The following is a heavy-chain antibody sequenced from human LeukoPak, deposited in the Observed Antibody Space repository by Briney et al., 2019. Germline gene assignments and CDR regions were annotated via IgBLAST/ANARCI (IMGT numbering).Heavy chain of an antibody. V-gene: IGHV1-24*01. CDR2: FDPEDGET. J-gene: IGHJ3*02. D-gene: IGHD3-3*01. CDR1: GYTLTELS. Sequence: GASVKVSCKVSGYTLTELSMHWVRQAPGKGLEWMGGFDPEDGETIYAQKFQGRVTMTEDTSTDTAYMELSSLRSEDTAVYYCATGIRGVFGVVIIGHAFDIWGQGTMVTVSS. CDR3: ATGIRGVFGVVIIGHAFDI.